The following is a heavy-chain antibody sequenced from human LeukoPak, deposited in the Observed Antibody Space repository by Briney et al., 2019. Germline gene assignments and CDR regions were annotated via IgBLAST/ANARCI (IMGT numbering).Heavy chain of an antibody. CDR1: GGSIGSGSYY. D-gene: IGHD4-17*01. CDR3: ARMATVTTRWYFDL. Sequence: PSETLSLTCTVSGGSIGSGSYYWTWIRQPAGKGLEWIGRTYTNGGTTYNASLRSRVTVSMDTSNNQLFLKMTSVTAADTAVYYCARMATVTTRWYFDLWGRGTLVTVSS. CDR2: TYTNGGT. J-gene: IGHJ2*01. V-gene: IGHV4-61*02.